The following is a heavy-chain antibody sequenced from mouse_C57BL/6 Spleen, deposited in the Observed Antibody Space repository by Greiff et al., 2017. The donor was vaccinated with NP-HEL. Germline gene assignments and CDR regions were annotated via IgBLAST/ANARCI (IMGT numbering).Heavy chain of an antibody. CDR2: INYDGSST. CDR1: GFTFSDYY. D-gene: IGHD1-1*01. V-gene: IGHV5-16*01. CDR3: ARGNYYGSSHWYFDV. J-gene: IGHJ1*03. Sequence: EVKLMESEGGLVQPGSSMKLSCTASGFTFSDYYMAWVRQVPEKGLEWVANINYDGSSTYYLDSLKSRFIISRDNAKNIQYLQMSSLKSEDTATYYCARGNYYGSSHWYFDVWGTGTTVTVSS.